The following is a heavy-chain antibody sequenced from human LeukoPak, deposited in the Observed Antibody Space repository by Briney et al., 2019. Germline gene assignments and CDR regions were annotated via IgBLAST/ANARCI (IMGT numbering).Heavy chain of an antibody. CDR3: ARTRYYYNSRSYGAPYYFDY. D-gene: IGHD3-10*01. CDR1: GGSISSNSYY. V-gene: IGHV4-39*01. J-gene: IGHJ4*02. CDR2: IHYSGST. Sequence: SETLSLTCTVSGGSISSNSYYWGWIRQPPGKGLEWIGSIHYSGSTYYNSSLKSRVTISVDTSKNQFSLKLSSVTAADTAVYYCARTRYYYNSRSYGAPYYFDYWGQGTLVTVSS.